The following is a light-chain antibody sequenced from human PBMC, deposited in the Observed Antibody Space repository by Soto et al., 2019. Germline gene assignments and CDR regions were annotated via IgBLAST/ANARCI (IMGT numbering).Light chain of an antibody. J-gene: IGLJ2*01. Sequence: QSALTQPASVSGSPGQSITISCTGTSNDVGNYNLVSWYQQHPGKAPKLMIYEVTKRPSGVSNRFSGSKSANTASLTISGLQAEYEADYYCCSSGSSTTFEWVFGGGTKLTVL. V-gene: IGLV2-23*02. CDR3: CSSGSSTTFEWV. CDR1: SNDVGNYNL. CDR2: EVT.